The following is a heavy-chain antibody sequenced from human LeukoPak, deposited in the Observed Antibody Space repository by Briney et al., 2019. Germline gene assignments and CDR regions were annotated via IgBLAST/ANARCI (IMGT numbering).Heavy chain of an antibody. J-gene: IGHJ4*02. Sequence: SETLSLTCTVSGGSISSYYWSWLRQPPGKGLEWIGYIYYGGSTNYNPSLKSRVTISVDTSKNQFSLKLSSVAAADTAVYYCARVKVDSMVRYYFDYWGQGTLVTVSS. V-gene: IGHV4-59*01. D-gene: IGHD3-10*01. CDR2: IYYGGST. CDR1: GGSISSYY. CDR3: ARVKVDSMVRYYFDY.